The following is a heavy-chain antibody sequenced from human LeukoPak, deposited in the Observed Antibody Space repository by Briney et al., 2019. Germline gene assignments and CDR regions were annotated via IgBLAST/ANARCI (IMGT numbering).Heavy chain of an antibody. CDR2: IIPIFGTA. J-gene: IGHJ4*02. V-gene: IGHV1-69*13. CDR3: ARLVLGRPFQTKLGPIAHGDY. Sequence: ASVKVSCKASGGTFSSYAISRVRQAPGQGLEWMGGIIPIFGTANYAQKFQGRVTITADESTSTAYLQWSSLKASDTAMYYCARLVLGRPFQTKLGPIAHGDYWGQGTLVTVSS. D-gene: IGHD7-27*01. CDR1: GGTFSSYA.